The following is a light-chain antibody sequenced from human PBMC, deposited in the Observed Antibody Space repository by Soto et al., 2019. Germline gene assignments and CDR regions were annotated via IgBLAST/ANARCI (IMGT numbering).Light chain of an antibody. V-gene: IGKV3-20*01. CDR2: GAS. CDR1: HSLISSY. Sequence: EIVLTQSPGTLSLSPGERAKLSCWSSHSLISSYLAWYQQKPGQAPRLLIYGASSRANGIPDRFSGSGSGTDFTLTISRLEPEDFAVYYCQQYGSSPRTFGQGTKV. J-gene: IGKJ1*01. CDR3: QQYGSSPRT.